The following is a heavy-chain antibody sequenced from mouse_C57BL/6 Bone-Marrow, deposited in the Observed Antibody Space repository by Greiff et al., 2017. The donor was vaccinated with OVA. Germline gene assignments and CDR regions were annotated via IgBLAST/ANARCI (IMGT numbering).Heavy chain of an antibody. D-gene: IGHD4-1*01. CDR1: GYTFTSYW. Sequence: VKLQQPGAELVKPGASVKMSCKASGYTFTSYWITWVKQRPGQGLEWIGDIYPGSGSTNYNEKFKSKATLTVDTSSSTAYMQLSSLTSEDSAVYYCARSGDWDGALCYWGQGTSVTVSS. CDR2: IYPGSGST. CDR3: ARSGDWDGALCY. J-gene: IGHJ4*01. V-gene: IGHV1-55*01.